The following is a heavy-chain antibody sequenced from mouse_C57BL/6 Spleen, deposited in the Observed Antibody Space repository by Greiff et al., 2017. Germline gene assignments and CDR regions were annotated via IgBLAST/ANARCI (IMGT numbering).Heavy chain of an antibody. CDR1: GFTFSSYT. V-gene: IGHV5-9*01. J-gene: IGHJ4*01. CDR2: ISGGGGNT. Sequence: EVMLVESGGGLVKPGGSLKLSCAASGFTFSSYTMSWVRQTPEKRLEWVATISGGGGNTYYPDSVKGRFTISRDNAKNTLYLQMSSRRSEDTALYYCARQAGRGAMDYWGQGTSVTVSS. CDR3: ARQAGRGAMDY.